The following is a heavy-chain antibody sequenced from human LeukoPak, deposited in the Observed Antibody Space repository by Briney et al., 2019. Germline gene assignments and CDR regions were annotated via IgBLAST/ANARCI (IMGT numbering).Heavy chain of an antibody. Sequence: GASVKVSCKASGYTFTGYYKHWVRQAPGQGLEWKGWINPNSGGTNYAQKFQGRVTMTRDTSISTAYMELSRLRSDDTAVYYCARAGYSIVVVPAAPFDYWGQGTLVTVSS. CDR3: ARAGYSIVVVPAAPFDY. CDR2: INPNSGGT. J-gene: IGHJ4*02. V-gene: IGHV1-2*02. CDR1: GYTFTGYY. D-gene: IGHD2-2*01.